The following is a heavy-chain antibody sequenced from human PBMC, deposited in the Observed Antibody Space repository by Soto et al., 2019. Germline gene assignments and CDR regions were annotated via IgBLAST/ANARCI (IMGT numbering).Heavy chain of an antibody. CDR1: GCSIRSYY. V-gene: IGHV4-59*08. D-gene: IGHD3-22*01. CDR3: ARAYYDRSGYAVDP. CDR2: IYYRGST. J-gene: IGHJ5*02. Sequence: SETQSLTCPFSGCSIRSYYWSWIRQPPGKGLEWIGYIYYRGSTNYNPSLKSRVTISVDTSNNQFSLKLSSVTAADTAVYYCARAYYDRSGYAVDPWGQGTLVTVSS.